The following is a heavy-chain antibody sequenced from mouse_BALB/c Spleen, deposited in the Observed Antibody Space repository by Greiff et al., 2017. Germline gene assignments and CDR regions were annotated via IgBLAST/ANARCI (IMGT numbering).Heavy chain of an antibody. Sequence: EVQRVESGGGLVQPGGSLKLSCAASGFTFSSYTMSWVRQTPEKRLEWVAYISNGGGSTYYPDTVKGRFTISRDNARNILYLQMSSLRSEDTAMYYCARGGDFDYWGQGTTLTVSS. J-gene: IGHJ2*01. V-gene: IGHV5-12-2*01. CDR3: ARGGDFDY. CDR2: ISNGGGST. CDR1: GFTFSSYT.